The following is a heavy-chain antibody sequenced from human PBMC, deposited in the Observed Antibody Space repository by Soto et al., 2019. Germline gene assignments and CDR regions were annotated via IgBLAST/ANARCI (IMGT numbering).Heavy chain of an antibody. Sequence: TGGSLRLSCADSGFILRNYWMSWVRQAPGMGLQWVASIKEDGSEKYYVDPVKGRFTISRENAKNSLYLQMNSLRAEDTAVYYCARGCSSASCYYYWGQGTLVTVSS. CDR1: GFILRNYW. V-gene: IGHV3-7*01. D-gene: IGHD2-2*01. J-gene: IGHJ4*02. CDR2: IKEDGSEK. CDR3: ARGCSSASCYYY.